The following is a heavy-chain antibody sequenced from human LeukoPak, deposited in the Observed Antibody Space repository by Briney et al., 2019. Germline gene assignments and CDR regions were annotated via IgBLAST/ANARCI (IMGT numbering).Heavy chain of an antibody. CDR3: ARVLWFGEDEYGMDV. J-gene: IGHJ6*04. CDR2: IYYSGST. CDR1: GGSISSGGYY. V-gene: IGHV4-31*03. D-gene: IGHD3-10*01. Sequence: PSVTLSLTCTVSGGSISSGGYYWSWIRQHPGKGLEWIGYIYYSGSTYYNPSLKSRVTISVDTSKNQFSLKLSSVTAADTAVYYCARVLWFGEDEYGMDVWGKGTTVTVSS.